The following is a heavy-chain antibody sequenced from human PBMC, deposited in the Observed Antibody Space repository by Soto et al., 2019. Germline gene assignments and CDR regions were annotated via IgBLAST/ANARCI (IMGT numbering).Heavy chain of an antibody. Sequence: LSLTCAVYGGSFSGYYWSWIRQPPGKGLEWIGEINHSGSTNYNPSLKSRVTISVDTSKNQFSLKLSSVTAADTAVYYCARGGVWYCSSTSRYGGRAFDIWGQGTMVTVSS. CDR1: GGSFSGYY. V-gene: IGHV4-34*01. J-gene: IGHJ3*02. D-gene: IGHD2-2*01. CDR3: ARGGVWYCSSTSRYGGRAFDI. CDR2: INHSGST.